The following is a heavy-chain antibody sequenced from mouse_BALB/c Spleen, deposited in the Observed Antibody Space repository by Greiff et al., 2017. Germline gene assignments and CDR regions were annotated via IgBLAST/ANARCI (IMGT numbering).Heavy chain of an antibody. J-gene: IGHJ2*01. CDR3: ARDRGNRYYFDY. D-gene: IGHD2-1*01. Sequence: EVQLVESGGGLVQPGGSLKLSCAASGFTFSSYGMSWVRQTPDKRLELVATINSNGGSTYYPDSVKGRFTISRDNAKNTLYLQMSSLKSEDTAMYYCARDRGNRYYFDYWGQGTTLTVSS. CDR1: GFTFSSYG. V-gene: IGHV5-6-3*01. CDR2: INSNGGST.